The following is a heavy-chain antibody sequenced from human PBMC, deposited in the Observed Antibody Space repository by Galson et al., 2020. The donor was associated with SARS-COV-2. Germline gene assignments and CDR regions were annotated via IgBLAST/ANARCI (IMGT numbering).Heavy chain of an antibody. CDR1: GFSLSNARMG. CDR2: IFSNDEK. D-gene: IGHD3-22*01. CDR3: ARITKWVLLRDLHFDY. Sequence: SGPTLVKPTETLTLTCTVSGFSLSNARMGVSWIRQPPGKALEWLAHIFSNDEKSYSTSLKSRLTISKDTSKSQVVLTMTNMDPVDTATYYCARITKWVLLRDLHFDYWGQGTLVTVSS. V-gene: IGHV2-26*01. J-gene: IGHJ4*02.